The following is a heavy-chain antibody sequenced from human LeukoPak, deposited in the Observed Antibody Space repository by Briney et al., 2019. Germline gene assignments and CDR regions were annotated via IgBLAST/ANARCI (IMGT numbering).Heavy chain of an antibody. D-gene: IGHD1-1*01. V-gene: IGHV3-74*01. CDR2: VHRDVSTM. J-gene: IGHJ6*02. Sequence: PGGSLRLSCVASGFTFGNHWIHWVRQAPGKGLEWVARVHRDVSTMSYAESVKGRFTISRDNTENILYLQMNSLRAEDTAVYYCTTLHYYGMVVWGPGTTVTVS. CDR3: TTLHYYGMVV. CDR1: GFTFGNHW.